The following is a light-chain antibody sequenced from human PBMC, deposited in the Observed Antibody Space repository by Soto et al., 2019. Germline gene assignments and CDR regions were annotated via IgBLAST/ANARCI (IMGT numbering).Light chain of an antibody. CDR2: WAS. V-gene: IGKV4-1*01. CDR3: QQYYSPWT. CDR1: QSVLYSSNNKIY. Sequence: DIVMTQSPDSLAVSLGERATINCKSSQSVLYSSNNKIYLAWYQQKPGQPPKLLIYWASTRESGVPDRFSGSGSGTDFTLTISSLQAEDVAVYYCQQYYSPWTFGQGTRVEIK. J-gene: IGKJ1*01.